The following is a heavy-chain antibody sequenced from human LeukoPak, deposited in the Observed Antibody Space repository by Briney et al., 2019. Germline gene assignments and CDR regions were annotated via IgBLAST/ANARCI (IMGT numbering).Heavy chain of an antibody. CDR2: ISWDGGST. CDR3: AKDGRGGIAVAASYYYYMDV. J-gene: IGHJ6*03. V-gene: IGHV3-43*01. CDR1: GFTFDDYT. D-gene: IGHD6-19*01. Sequence: GGSLRLSCAASGFTFDDYTMHWVRQAPGKGLEWVSLISWDGGSTYYADSVKGRFTISRDNSKNSLYLQMNSLRTEDTALCYCAKDGRGGIAVAASYYYYMDVWGKGTTVTVSS.